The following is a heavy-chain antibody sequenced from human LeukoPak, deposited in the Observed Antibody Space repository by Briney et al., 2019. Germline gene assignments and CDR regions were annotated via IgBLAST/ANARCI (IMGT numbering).Heavy chain of an antibody. CDR3: ARGRTIFGVVTLDY. D-gene: IGHD3-3*01. J-gene: IGHJ4*02. Sequence: SETLSLTCTVSGGSISSSSHYWGWIRQPPGKGLEWIGTISYSGSTNYNPSLKSRVTISVDTSKNQFSLKLSSVTAADTAVYYCARGRTIFGVVTLDYWGQGTLVTVSS. CDR1: GGSISSSSHY. V-gene: IGHV4-39*07. CDR2: ISYSGST.